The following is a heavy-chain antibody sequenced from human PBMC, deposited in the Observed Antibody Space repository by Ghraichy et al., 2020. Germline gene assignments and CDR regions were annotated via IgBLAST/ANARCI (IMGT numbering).Heavy chain of an antibody. CDR1: GGSISSYY. D-gene: IGHD2-15*01. Sequence: SETLSLTCTVSGGSISSYYWSWIRQPPGKGLEWIGYIYYSGSTNYNPSLKSRVTISVDTSKNQFSLKLSSVTAADTAVYYCARVYTRGHTWVAAYFDYWGQGTLVTVSS. J-gene: IGHJ4*02. V-gene: IGHV4-59*08. CDR2: IYYSGST. CDR3: ARVYTRGHTWVAAYFDY.